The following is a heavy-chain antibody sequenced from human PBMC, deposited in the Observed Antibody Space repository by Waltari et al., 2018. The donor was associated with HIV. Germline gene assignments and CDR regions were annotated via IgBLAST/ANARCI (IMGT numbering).Heavy chain of an antibody. J-gene: IGHJ3*02. Sequence: EVQLVESGGGLVKPGGSLRLSCAASGFTFSNAWMSWVRQAPGKGLEWVGRIKSKTDGGKTDYAAPVKGRFTISRDDSKNTLYLQMNSLKTEDTAVYYCTTGHYYDSSGTSDAFDIWGQGTMVTVSS. CDR1: GFTFSNAW. CDR3: TTGHYYDSSGTSDAFDI. D-gene: IGHD3-22*01. V-gene: IGHV3-15*01. CDR2: IKSKTDGGKT.